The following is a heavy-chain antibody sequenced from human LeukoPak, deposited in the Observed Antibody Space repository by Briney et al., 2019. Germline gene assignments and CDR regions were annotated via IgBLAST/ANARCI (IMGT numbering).Heavy chain of an antibody. J-gene: IGHJ4*02. Sequence: PSETLSLTCAVYGGSFSGYYWSWIRQPPGKGLEWIGEINHSGTTNYNPSLKSRVTISVDTSKNQFSLKLSSVTAADTAVYYCARTRGVIRYWGQGTLVTVSS. CDR3: ARTRGVIRY. V-gene: IGHV4-34*01. CDR2: INHSGTT. D-gene: IGHD3-3*01. CDR1: GGSFSGYY.